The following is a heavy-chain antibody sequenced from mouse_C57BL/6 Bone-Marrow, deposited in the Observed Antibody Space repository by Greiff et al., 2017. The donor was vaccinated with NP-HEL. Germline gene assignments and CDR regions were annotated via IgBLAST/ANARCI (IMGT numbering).Heavy chain of an antibody. J-gene: IGHJ3*01. V-gene: IGHV1-54*01. CDR1: GYAFTNYL. CDR2: INPGSGGT. Sequence: VKLMESGAELVRPGTSVKVSCKASGYAFTNYLIEWVKQRPGQGLEWIGVINPGSGGTNYNEKFKGKATLTADKSSSTAYMQLSSLTSEDSAVYVCARGDYGSSYWFAYWGQGTLVTVSA. CDR3: ARGDYGSSYWFAY. D-gene: IGHD1-1*01.